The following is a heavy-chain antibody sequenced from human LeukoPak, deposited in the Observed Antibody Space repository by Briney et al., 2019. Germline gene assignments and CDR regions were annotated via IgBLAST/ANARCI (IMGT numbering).Heavy chain of an antibody. Sequence: SETLSLTCTVSGGSISSYYWSWIRQPPGKGLEWIGYIYYSGSTNYNPSLKSRVTISVDTSKNQFSLKLSSVTAADTAVYYCAILPYSSSSLYYYYGMDVWGQGTTVTVS. D-gene: IGHD6-13*01. CDR2: IYYSGST. V-gene: IGHV4-59*01. J-gene: IGHJ6*02. CDR3: AILPYSSSSLYYYYGMDV. CDR1: GGSISSYY.